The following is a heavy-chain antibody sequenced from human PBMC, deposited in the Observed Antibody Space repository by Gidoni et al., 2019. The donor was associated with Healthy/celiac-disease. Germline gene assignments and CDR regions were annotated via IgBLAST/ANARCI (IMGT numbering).Heavy chain of an antibody. V-gene: IGHV3-20*04. Sequence: EVQLVESGGGVVRPGGSLRLTCQATGFNCDDYGMSWVRHAPGKGLEWVSGINWNGGSTGYADSVNGRFTISRDNAKNSLYLQMTSLRAEDTALYYCAGDDYGDYPGAFDIWGQGKMVTVSS. CDR3: AGDDYGDYPGAFDI. J-gene: IGHJ3*02. CDR2: INWNGGST. D-gene: IGHD4-17*01. CDR1: GFNCDDYG.